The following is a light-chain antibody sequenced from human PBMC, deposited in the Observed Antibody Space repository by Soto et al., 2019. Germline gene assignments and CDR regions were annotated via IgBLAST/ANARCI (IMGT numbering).Light chain of an antibody. CDR3: SSCTSSSTLVV. V-gene: IGLV2-14*01. Sequence: QSALTQPASVSGSPGQSITISCTSSDVSGYNYVSWYQQHPDKAPKVMIYDVSNRPSGVSNRFSGSKSGNTASLTISGLQAEDEADYYCSSCTSSSTLVVFGGGTKLTVL. J-gene: IGLJ2*01. CDR2: DVS. CDR1: SSDVSGYNY.